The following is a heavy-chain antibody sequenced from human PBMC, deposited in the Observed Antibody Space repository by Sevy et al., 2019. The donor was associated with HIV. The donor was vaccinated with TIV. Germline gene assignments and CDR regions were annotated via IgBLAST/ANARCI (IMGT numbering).Heavy chain of an antibody. Sequence: GGSLRLSCAASGFMFSSYSVHWVRQAPGKGLEWVAVISYAGSNKYYADSVKGRFTISRENSKNTLYLQMNSLRAKDTAVYYCARDVAFTTEYSYGMDVWGQGTTVTVSS. V-gene: IGHV3-30-3*01. J-gene: IGHJ6*02. CDR1: GFMFSSYS. CDR2: ISYAGSNK. D-gene: IGHD4-17*01. CDR3: ARDVAFTTEYSYGMDV.